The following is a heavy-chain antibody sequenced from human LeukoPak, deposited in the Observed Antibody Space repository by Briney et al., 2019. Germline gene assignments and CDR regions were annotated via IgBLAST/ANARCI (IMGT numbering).Heavy chain of an antibody. CDR3: AREGYDSSGYYPTDY. CDR2: IKQDGSEK. V-gene: IGHV3-7*01. D-gene: IGHD3-22*01. CDR1: GFTFGSYW. Sequence: GGSLRLSCAASGFTFGSYWMSWVRQAPGKGLEWVSNIKQDGSEKYYVDSVKGRFTISRDNAKNSLYLQMNSLRAEDTAVYYCAREGYDSSGYYPTDYWGQGTLVTVSS. J-gene: IGHJ4*02.